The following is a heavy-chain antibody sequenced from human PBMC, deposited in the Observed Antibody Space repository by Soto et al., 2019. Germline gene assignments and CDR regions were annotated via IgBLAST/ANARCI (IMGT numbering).Heavy chain of an antibody. CDR2: INPNSGGT. Sequence: GASVKVSCKASGYTFTGYYMHWVRQAPGQGLEWMGWINPNSGGTNYAQKIQGWVTMTRDTSISTAYMELSRLRSDDTAVYYCGSDGYCSSTSCYGDYYYYGMDVWGQGTTVTVSS. D-gene: IGHD2-2*03. CDR3: GSDGYCSSTSCYGDYYYYGMDV. CDR1: GYTFTGYY. V-gene: IGHV1-2*04. J-gene: IGHJ6*02.